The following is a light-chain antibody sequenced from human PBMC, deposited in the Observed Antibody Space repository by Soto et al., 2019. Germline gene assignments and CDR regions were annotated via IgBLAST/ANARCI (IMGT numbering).Light chain of an antibody. J-gene: IGKJ4*01. Sequence: DIQMTQSPSSLSASVGDRVTITCRASQSISSYLHWYQQKPGKAPKLLIYAASSLQSGVPARFSGSGSGTDFTLPISSLQPEDFATYYCQRSFRTPLTFGRGTKVEIK. CDR3: QRSFRTPLT. CDR1: QSISSY. V-gene: IGKV1-39*01. CDR2: AAS.